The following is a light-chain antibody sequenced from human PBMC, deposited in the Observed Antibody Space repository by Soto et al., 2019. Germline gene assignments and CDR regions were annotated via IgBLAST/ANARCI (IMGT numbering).Light chain of an antibody. J-gene: IGLJ3*02. CDR3: CAYAGSGTVV. CDR2: EAT. V-gene: IGLV2-23*01. CDR1: SSDIGSYNL. Sequence: QSALTQPASVSGSPEQSITISCTGTSSDIGSYNLVSWYQQHPGKAPKVMIYEATKRPSGVSHRFSGSKSGNTASLTISVLQAEDEADYYCCAYAGSGTVVFGGGTQLTVL.